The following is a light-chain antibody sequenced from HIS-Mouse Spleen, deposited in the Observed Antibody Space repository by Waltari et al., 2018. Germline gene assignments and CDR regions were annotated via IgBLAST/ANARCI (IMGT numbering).Light chain of an antibody. J-gene: IGKJ4*01. V-gene: IGKV3-20*01. CDR1: QSVSSSY. CDR3: QQYGSSSALT. CDR2: GAS. Sequence: EIVLTQSPGTLSLSPGERATLSCRASQSVSSSYLAWYQQKPGQAPRLLIYGASSRATGIPDRFSGSGSGTDFTLTISRLEPEDFAVYYCQQYGSSSALTFGGGTKAEIK.